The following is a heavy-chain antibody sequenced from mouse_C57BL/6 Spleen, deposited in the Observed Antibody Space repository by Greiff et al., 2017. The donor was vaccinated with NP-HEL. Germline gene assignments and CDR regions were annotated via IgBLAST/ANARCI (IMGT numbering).Heavy chain of an antibody. J-gene: IGHJ2*01. CDR2: ISSGGDYI. V-gene: IGHV5-9-1*02. CDR1: GFTFSSYA. D-gene: IGHD2-5*01. CDR3: TRVYYSNLYYFDD. Sequence: EVKLMESGEGLVKPGGSLKLSCAASGFTFSSYAMSWVRQTPEKRLEWVAYISSGGDYIYYADTVKGRFTISRDNARNTLYLQMSSLKSEDTAMYYCTRVYYSNLYYFDDWGQGTTLTVSS.